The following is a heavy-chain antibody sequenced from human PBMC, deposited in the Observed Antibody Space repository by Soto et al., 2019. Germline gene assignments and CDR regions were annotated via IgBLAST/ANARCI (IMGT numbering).Heavy chain of an antibody. V-gene: IGHV4-38-2*01. CDR2: VYYNGIT. CDR3: ARGVTGTLDY. Sequence: SETLSLTCAVSGHSISSGYYWNWIRQSPGKGLEWIGCVYYNGITFYNSSLKSRVTMTADTSKNHFSLRLTSVTAADTAVYFCARGVTGTLDYWGQGALVTVSS. D-gene: IGHD1-1*01. J-gene: IGHJ4*02. CDR1: GHSISSGYY.